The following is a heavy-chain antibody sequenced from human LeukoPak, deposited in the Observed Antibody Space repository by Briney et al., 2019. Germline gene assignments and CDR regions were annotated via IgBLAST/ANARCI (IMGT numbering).Heavy chain of an antibody. CDR2: IRSKAYGGTT. V-gene: IGHV3-49*04. CDR3: TRAYYYDSSGCLSNY. J-gene: IGHJ4*02. D-gene: IGHD3-22*01. Sequence: GGSLRLSCTASGFTFGDYAMIWVRQAPGKGLEWVGFIRSKAYGGTTEYAASVKDRFTISRDDSKSIAYLQMNSLKTEDTAVYYCTRAYYYDSSGCLSNYWGQGTLVTVSS. CDR1: GFTFGDYA.